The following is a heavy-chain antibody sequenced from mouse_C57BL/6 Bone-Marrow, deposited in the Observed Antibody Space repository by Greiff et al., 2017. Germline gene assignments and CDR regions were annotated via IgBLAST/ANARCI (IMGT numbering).Heavy chain of an antibody. V-gene: IGHV1-64*01. CDR2: IHPNSGST. D-gene: IGHD2-3*01. Sequence: QVQLQQPGAELVKPGASVQLSCKASGYTFTSYWMHWVKQRPGQGLEWIGMIHPNSGSTNYNEKFKSKATLTVDKSSSTAYMQLSSLTSEDSAVYYCARVGWLLLRFAYWGQGTLVTVSA. CDR3: ARVGWLLLRFAY. CDR1: GYTFTSYW. J-gene: IGHJ3*01.